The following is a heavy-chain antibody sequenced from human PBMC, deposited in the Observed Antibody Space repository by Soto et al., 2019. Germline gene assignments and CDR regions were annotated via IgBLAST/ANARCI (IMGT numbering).Heavy chain of an antibody. J-gene: IGHJ4*02. Sequence: QVQLVQSGAEVKKPGSSVKVSCKASGGTFSSYAISWVRQAPGQGLEWMGGIIPIFGTANYAQKFQGRVTITEDKSTGTAYMELSSLRSEDTAVYYCASFTYYYVSGSYSGHPPLDYWGQGTLVTVSS. CDR1: GGTFSSYA. V-gene: IGHV1-69*06. CDR3: ASFTYYYVSGSYSGHPPLDY. CDR2: IIPIFGTA. D-gene: IGHD3-10*01.